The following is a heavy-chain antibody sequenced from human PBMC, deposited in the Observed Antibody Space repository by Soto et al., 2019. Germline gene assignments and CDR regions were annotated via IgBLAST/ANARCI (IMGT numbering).Heavy chain of an antibody. D-gene: IGHD2-21*01. CDR2: INHSGST. J-gene: IGHJ3*02. CDR1: GGSFSGYY. Sequence: SETLSLTCAVYGGSFSGYYWSWIRQPPGKGLEWIGEINHSGSTNYNPSLKSRVTISVDTSKNQFSLKLSSVTAADTAVYYCARASVAIYAFDIWGQGTMVTVSS. V-gene: IGHV4-34*01. CDR3: ARASVAIYAFDI.